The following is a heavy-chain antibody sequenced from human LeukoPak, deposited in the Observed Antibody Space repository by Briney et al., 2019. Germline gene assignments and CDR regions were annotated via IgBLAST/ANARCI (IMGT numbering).Heavy chain of an antibody. D-gene: IGHD2-21*01. V-gene: IGHV4-39*07. Sequence: PSETLSLTCTVSGGSISSSSYYWGWIRQPPGKGLEWIGSIYYSGSTYYNPSLKSRVTISVDTSKNQFSLKLSSVTAADTAVYYCARGRSGGDCYSLRSCQSLWGYYFDYWGQGTLVTVSS. CDR2: IYYSGST. J-gene: IGHJ4*02. CDR1: GGSISSSSYY. CDR3: ARGRSGGDCYSLRSCQSLWGYYFDY.